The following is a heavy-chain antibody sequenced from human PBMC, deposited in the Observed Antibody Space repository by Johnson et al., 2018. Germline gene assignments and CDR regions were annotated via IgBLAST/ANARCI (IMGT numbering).Heavy chain of an antibody. CDR3: ARARVWGIQLYYYYYGLDV. D-gene: IGHD5-18*01. CDR2: IWYDGSNK. J-gene: IGHJ6*01. V-gene: IGHV3-33*01. CDR1: GFTFSSYG. Sequence: QVQLVQSGGGVVQPGRSLRLSCAASGFTFSSYGMHWVRQAPGKGLEWVAVIWYDGSNKYYADSVRGRFTISRDNSKNTLCLQMNSLRAEDTAVYYCARARVWGIQLYYYYYGLDVWGQGPTVTVSS.